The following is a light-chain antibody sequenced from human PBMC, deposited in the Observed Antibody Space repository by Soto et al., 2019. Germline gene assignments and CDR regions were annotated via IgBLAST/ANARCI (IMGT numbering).Light chain of an antibody. V-gene: IGLV1-40*01. J-gene: IGLJ1*01. Sequence: QSVLTQPPSVSGAPGQTVTISCTGSSSNIGAGYDVHWYQQLPGTAPKLLIYGNSNRPSGVPDRFSGSKSGTSASLAITGLQADDEADYYCQSHDSSLSGSYVFGTGTKLTVL. CDR1: SSNIGAGYD. CDR2: GNS. CDR3: QSHDSSLSGSYV.